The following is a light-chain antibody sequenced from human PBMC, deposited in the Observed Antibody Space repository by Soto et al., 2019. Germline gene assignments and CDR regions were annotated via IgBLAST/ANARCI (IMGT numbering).Light chain of an antibody. J-gene: IGLJ7*01. CDR1: SSNIGNFY. CDR3: AAWDDSLSGPGV. Sequence: QSVLTQPPSASGNPGQRVTISCSGRSSNIGNFYVYWYQQLPGTAPKLLIYKNNQRPLGVPDRFSGSKSGTSASLAISGLRSEDEADYYCAAWDDSLSGPGVFGGGTQLTVL. V-gene: IGLV1-47*01. CDR2: KNN.